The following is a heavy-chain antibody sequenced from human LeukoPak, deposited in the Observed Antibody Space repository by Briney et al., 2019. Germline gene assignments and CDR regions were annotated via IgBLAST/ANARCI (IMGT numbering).Heavy chain of an antibody. CDR1: GYTFTSYG. J-gene: IGHJ1*01. D-gene: IGHD3-3*01. CDR2: ISAYNGNT. CDR3: ARVAQSGYYNVYFQH. V-gene: IGHV1-18*01. Sequence: ASVKVSCKASGYTFTSYGISWVRQAPGQGLEWMGWISAYNGNTNYAQKLQGRVTMTTDTSTSTAYMELRSLRSEDTAVYYCARVAQSGYYNVYFQHWGQGTLVTVSS.